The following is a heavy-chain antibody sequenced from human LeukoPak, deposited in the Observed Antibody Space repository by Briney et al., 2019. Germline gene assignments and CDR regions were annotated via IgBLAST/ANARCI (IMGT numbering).Heavy chain of an antibody. CDR1: GYRFTNYW. CDR2: IYPGDSDT. J-gene: IGHJ6*02. V-gene: IGHV5-51*01. CDR3: ARDVVRGVHYYGMDV. Sequence: GESLKISCKGSGYRFTNYWIGWVRQMPGKGLEWMGIIYPGDSDTRYSPSFQGQVTISADKSISTAYLQWSSLKASDTAMYYCARDVVRGVHYYGMDVWGQGTTVTVSS. D-gene: IGHD3-10*01.